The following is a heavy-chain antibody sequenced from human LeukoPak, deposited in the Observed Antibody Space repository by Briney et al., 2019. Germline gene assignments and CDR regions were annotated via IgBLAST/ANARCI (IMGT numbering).Heavy chain of an antibody. CDR3: AKGRGGSCYSGLDS. CDR1: GGSFSGYY. D-gene: IGHD2-15*01. J-gene: IGHJ4*02. Sequence: PSETLSLTCAVYGGSFSGYYWSWVRLAPGKGLEWVSSICGGGDTTYYADSVKGRFTISRDTSKNTLYLQMDGLRAEDMATYYCAKGRGGSCYSGLDSWGQGTLVTVSS. V-gene: IGHV3-23*01. CDR2: ICGGGDTT.